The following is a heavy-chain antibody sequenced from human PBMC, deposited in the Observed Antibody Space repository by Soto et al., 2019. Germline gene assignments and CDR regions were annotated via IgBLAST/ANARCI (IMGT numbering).Heavy chain of an antibody. CDR3: ARHHDS. V-gene: IGHV4-59*08. CDR2: IYYSGST. J-gene: IGHJ4*02. Sequence: QVQLQESGPGLVKHSETLSLTCTVSGGSISSNYWSWIRQPPGKGLEWIGYIYYSGSTNYNPSLKSRVTISVDTSKNQFSLKLSSVTAADPAVYYCARHHDSWGQGTLVTVSS. CDR1: GGSISSNY.